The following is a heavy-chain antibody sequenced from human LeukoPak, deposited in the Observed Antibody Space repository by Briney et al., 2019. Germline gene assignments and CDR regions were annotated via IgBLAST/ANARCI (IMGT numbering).Heavy chain of an antibody. J-gene: IGHJ4*02. CDR3: AKEISGGKPFDY. CDR2: ISDSSDDT. V-gene: IGHV3-23*01. D-gene: IGHD7-27*01. CDR1: GFTLSKSG. Sequence: GGSLRLSCAAAGFTLSKSGMNWVRQATGKGLEWVSAISDSSDDTFYADSVKGRFTISRDNSKKTLYLQMESLRVEDTALYYCAKEISGGKPFDYWGQGTLVTVSS.